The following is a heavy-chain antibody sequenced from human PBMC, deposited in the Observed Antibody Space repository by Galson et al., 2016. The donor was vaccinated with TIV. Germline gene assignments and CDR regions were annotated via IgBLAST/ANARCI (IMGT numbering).Heavy chain of an antibody. Sequence: SLRLSCAASEFIVSSNYMTWVRQAPGKGLEWVSLIYSGGGTSYAASVEGRFTISRDTSKNTLYLQMNSLKPEDTAVYFCARDRRFCGNDCYLHYYYGMDVGGQGTTVTVSS. J-gene: IGHJ6*02. CDR2: IYSGGGT. CDR3: ARDRRFCGNDCYLHYYYGMDV. V-gene: IGHV3-66*02. D-gene: IGHD2-21*02. CDR1: EFIVSSNY.